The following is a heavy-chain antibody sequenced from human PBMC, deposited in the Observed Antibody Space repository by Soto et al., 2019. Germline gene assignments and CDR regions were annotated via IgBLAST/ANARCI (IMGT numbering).Heavy chain of an antibody. CDR3: ASGDYDILTGSAYYFDY. D-gene: IGHD3-9*01. CDR2: ISAYNGNT. J-gene: IGHJ4*02. Sequence: QVQLVQSGAEVKKPGASVKVSCKASGYTFTSYGISWVRQAPGQGLEWMGWISAYNGNTNYAQKLQGRVTMTTDTSTSTANMELRSLRSDDTAVYYCASGDYDILTGSAYYFDYWGQGTLVTVSS. V-gene: IGHV1-18*04. CDR1: GYTFTSYG.